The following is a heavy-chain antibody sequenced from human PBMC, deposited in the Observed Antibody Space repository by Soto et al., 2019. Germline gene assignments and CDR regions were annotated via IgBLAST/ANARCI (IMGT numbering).Heavy chain of an antibody. V-gene: IGHV1-3*01. CDR1: GYTFTSYT. CDR3: ARVRGVTTGHTFAY. Sequence: QVQLVQSGAEVKKPGASVKVSCKASGYTFTSYTIHWVRQAPGQRLEWMGWINAGNDNRKYSQKFQGRVTLTRDTSASTAYLELDSLRPEDTAVYYCARVRGVTTGHTFAYWGQGTLVTVSS. CDR2: INAGNDNR. J-gene: IGHJ4*02. D-gene: IGHD1-1*01.